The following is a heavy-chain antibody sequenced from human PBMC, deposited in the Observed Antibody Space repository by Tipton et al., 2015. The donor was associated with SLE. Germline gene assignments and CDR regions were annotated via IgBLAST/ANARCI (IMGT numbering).Heavy chain of an antibody. CDR2: IYTSGST. CDR1: DGGSISSGSYY. J-gene: IGHJ5*02. D-gene: IGHD3-3*01. V-gene: IGHV4-61*02. CDR3: AREWGWDYDFWSGYFGWFDP. Sequence: TLSLTCTVSDGGSISSGSYYWSWIRQPAGKGLEWTGRIYTSGSTNYNPSLKSRVTISVDTSKNQFSLKLSSVTTADTAVYYCAREWGWDYDFWSGYFGWFDPWGQGTLVTVSS.